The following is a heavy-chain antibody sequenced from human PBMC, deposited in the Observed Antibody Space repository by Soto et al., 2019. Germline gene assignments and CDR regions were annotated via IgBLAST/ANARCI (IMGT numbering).Heavy chain of an antibody. Sequence: GSLRLSCAASGFTFSSYAMSWVRQAPGKGLEWVSAISGSGGSTYYADSVKGRFTISRDNSKNTLYLQMNSLRAEDTAVYYCAKECPITDPLGGSSGWPVDYWGQGTLVTVSS. J-gene: IGHJ4*02. CDR3: AKECPITDPLGGSSGWPVDY. D-gene: IGHD6-19*01. CDR2: ISGSGGST. V-gene: IGHV3-23*01. CDR1: GFTFSSYA.